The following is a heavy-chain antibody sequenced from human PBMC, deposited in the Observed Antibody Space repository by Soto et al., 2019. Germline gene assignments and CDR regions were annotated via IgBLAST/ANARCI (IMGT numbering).Heavy chain of an antibody. CDR1: SASLSSVNW. CDR2: IDHSGGT. Sequence: QVQLQESGPGLVTPSGTLSLTCAVSSASLSSVNWWSWVRQSPGSGLEGIGQIDHSGGTQYNPSLQXXVXIXVDKSKNQWTLNLSSVIAAHTAVYYCARHSDKTHGDWGQGILVTVSS. V-gene: IGHV4-4*02. J-gene: IGHJ4*02. CDR3: ARHSDKTHGD. D-gene: IGHD3-10*01.